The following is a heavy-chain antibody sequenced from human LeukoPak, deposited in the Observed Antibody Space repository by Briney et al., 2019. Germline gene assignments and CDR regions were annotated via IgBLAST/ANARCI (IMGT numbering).Heavy chain of an antibody. CDR1: GFTFSSHA. V-gene: IGHV3-30*04. J-gene: IGHJ4*02. CDR2: VSHEGSQS. D-gene: IGHD6-6*01. CDR3: ARDIAARPFDY. Sequence: GRSLRLSCAASGFTFSSHAMHWVRQAPGKGLEWVAVVSHEGSQSYFADSVKGRFTISRDNAKNSLYLQMNSLRAEDTAVYYCARDIAARPFDYWGQGTLVTVSS.